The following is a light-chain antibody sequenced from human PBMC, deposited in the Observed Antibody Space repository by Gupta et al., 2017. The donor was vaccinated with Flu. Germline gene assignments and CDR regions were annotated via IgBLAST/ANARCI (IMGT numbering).Light chain of an antibody. CDR3: ATWDDSLNGAI. CDR1: GSNIGSNA. J-gene: IGLJ2*01. Sequence: QSVLIQAPSASGTPGQRVTISCSGDGSNIGSNAVSWYQQLPGTAPKLLIYKNNERPSGVPDRFSGSKSGTSASLAISGLQSEDETTFYCATWDDSLNGAIFGGGTKVTVL. V-gene: IGLV1-44*01. CDR2: KNN.